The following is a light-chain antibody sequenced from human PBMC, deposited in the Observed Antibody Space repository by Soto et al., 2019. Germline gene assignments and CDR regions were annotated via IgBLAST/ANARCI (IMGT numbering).Light chain of an antibody. Sequence: IVCTQSRATLSPSPGDRATLSCTASQSVRSNLAWYRQKPGQAPRLLIYGASTRATGFPARFSGSGSGTEFTLNISSVESEDFAVYYCQQYKNWPLTFGGGTKVDIK. J-gene: IGKJ4*01. CDR3: QQYKNWPLT. V-gene: IGKV3-15*01. CDR1: QSVRSN. CDR2: GAS.